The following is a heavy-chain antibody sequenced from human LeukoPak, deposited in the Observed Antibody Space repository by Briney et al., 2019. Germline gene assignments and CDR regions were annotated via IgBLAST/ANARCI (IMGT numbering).Heavy chain of an antibody. CDR2: ISGSGGST. J-gene: IGHJ4*02. CDR3: ARDAELGINYFDY. CDR1: GFTFSSYA. V-gene: IGHV3-23*01. D-gene: IGHD7-27*01. Sequence: TGGSLRPSCAASGFTFSSYAMSWVRQAPGKGLEWVSAISGSGGSTYYADSVKGRFTISRDNSKNTLYLQMNSLRAEDTAVYYCARDAELGINYFDYWGQGTLVTVSS.